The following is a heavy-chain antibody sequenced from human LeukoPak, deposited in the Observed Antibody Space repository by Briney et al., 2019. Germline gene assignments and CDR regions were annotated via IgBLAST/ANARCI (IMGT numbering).Heavy chain of an antibody. CDR3: ARIGQQLVLLDY. CDR2: IYHSGST. CDR1: GYSISSGYY. V-gene: IGHV4-38-2*02. Sequence: SETLSLTCTVSGYSISSGYYWGWIRQPPGKGLEWIGSIYHSGSTYYNPSLKSRVTISVDTSKNQFSLKLSSVTAADTAVYYCARIGQQLVLLDYWGQGTLVTVSS. J-gene: IGHJ4*02. D-gene: IGHD6-13*01.